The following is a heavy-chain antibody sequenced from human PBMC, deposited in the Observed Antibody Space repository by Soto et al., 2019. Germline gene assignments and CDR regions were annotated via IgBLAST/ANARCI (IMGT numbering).Heavy chain of an antibody. D-gene: IGHD6-13*01. CDR2: ISGSGGST. V-gene: IGHV3-23*01. CDR1: GFTFSSYA. J-gene: IGHJ4*02. CDR3: AKDRDSRIAAAGTPDYYFDY. Sequence: EVQLLESGGGLVKPGGSLRLSCEASGFTFSSYAMSWVRQAPGKGLEWVSAISGSGGSTYYADSVKGRFTISRDNSKNTLYLQMNSLRAEDTAVYYCAKDRDSRIAAAGTPDYYFDYWGQGTLVTVSS.